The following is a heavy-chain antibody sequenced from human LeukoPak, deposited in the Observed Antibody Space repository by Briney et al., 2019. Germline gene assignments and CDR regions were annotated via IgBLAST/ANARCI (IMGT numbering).Heavy chain of an antibody. CDR2: IYHSGST. CDR3: ARGGPGAFDI. D-gene: IGHD3-16*01. Sequence: SETLSLTCAVSGGSISSGGYSWSWIRQPPGKGLEWIGYIYHSGSTYYNPSLKGRVTISVDRSKNQFSLKLSSVTAADTAVYYCARGGPGAFDIWGQGTMVTVSS. V-gene: IGHV4-30-2*01. CDR1: GGSISSGGYS. J-gene: IGHJ3*02.